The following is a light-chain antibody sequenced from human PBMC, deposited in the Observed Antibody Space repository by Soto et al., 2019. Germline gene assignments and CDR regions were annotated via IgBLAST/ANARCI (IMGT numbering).Light chain of an antibody. CDR3: QQYYSTPRT. J-gene: IGKJ1*01. CDR2: WAS. V-gene: IGKV4-1*01. Sequence: DIVMTQSPDSLAVSLGERATINCKSSQSVLYRSNNKNHLGWYQQKPGQPPKLLISWASTRESGVPDRFSGSGSGTDFTLTISSLQAEDVAIYYCQQYYSTPRTFGQGTKVEIK. CDR1: QSVLYRSNNKNH.